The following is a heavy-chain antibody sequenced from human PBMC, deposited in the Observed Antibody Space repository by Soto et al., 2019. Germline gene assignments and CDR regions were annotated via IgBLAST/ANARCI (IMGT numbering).Heavy chain of an antibody. J-gene: IGHJ6*02. CDR1: GYTFTSYD. D-gene: IGHD2-21*02. Sequence: QVQLVQSGAEVKKPGASVKVSCKASGYTFTSYDINWVRQATGQGLEWMGWMNPNSGNTGYAQKFQGRVTMTRNTSISTAYMELSSLRSEDTAVYYCARGEVTPALYYYYGMDVGGQGTTVTVSS. V-gene: IGHV1-8*01. CDR2: MNPNSGNT. CDR3: ARGEVTPALYYYYGMDV.